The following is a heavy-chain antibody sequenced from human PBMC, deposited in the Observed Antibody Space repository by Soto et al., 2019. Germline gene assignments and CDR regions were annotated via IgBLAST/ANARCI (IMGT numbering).Heavy chain of an antibody. CDR2: IYWNSDSI. CDR1: GVTLKDYA. CDR3: GKDIAAGGMDV. Sequence: EVQLVVSGGGLVQPGRSLRLSCAASGVTLKDYAMPWVRQAPGRGLEWVSGIYWNSDSIGYGDAVRGRFTISRDNAKNSLYLEMNSLRAEDTAVYYCGKDIAAGGMDVWGKGTTVTVSS. D-gene: IGHD3-10*01. J-gene: IGHJ6*03. V-gene: IGHV3-9*01.